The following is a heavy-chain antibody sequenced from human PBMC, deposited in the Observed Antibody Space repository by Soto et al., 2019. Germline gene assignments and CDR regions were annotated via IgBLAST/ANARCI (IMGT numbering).Heavy chain of an antibody. Sequence: QVQLVQSGAEVKKPGSSVKVSCKASGGTFSSYTISWVRQAPGQGLEWMGRFIPILGIANYAQKFQGRVTITADKSTSTAYMELSSLRSEDTAVYYCARDGEIVVVVAAITGAFDIWGQGTMVTVSS. CDR3: ARDGEIVVVVAAITGAFDI. V-gene: IGHV1-69*08. CDR2: FIPILGIA. J-gene: IGHJ3*02. CDR1: GGTFSSYT. D-gene: IGHD2-15*01.